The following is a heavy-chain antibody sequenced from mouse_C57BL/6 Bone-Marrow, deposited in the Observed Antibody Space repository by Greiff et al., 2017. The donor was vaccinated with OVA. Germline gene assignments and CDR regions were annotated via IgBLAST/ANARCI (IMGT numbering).Heavy chain of an antibody. CDR2: ISYDGSN. Sequence: EVQLVESGPGLVKPSQSLSLTCSVTGYSITSGYYWNWIRQFPGNKLEWMGYISYDGSNNYNPSLKNRISITRDTSKNQFFLKLNSVTTEDTATYYCARGGYYDYDTFAYWGQGTLVTVSA. V-gene: IGHV3-6*01. D-gene: IGHD2-4*01. J-gene: IGHJ3*01. CDR1: GYSITSGYY. CDR3: ARGGYYDYDTFAY.